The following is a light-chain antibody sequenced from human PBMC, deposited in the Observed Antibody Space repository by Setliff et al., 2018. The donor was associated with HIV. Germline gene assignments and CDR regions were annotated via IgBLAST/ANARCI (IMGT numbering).Light chain of an antibody. CDR1: SSDVGGYNY. J-gene: IGLJ1*01. Sequence: SALTQPASVSGSPGQSITISCTGTSSDVGGYNYVSWYQQHPGKAPKLMIYDVTNRPSGVSIRFSGSKSGNTASLTISGLQAEDEADYHCSSYTTSSTLVFGTGTKVTVL. V-gene: IGLV2-14*03. CDR3: SSYTTSSTLV. CDR2: DVT.